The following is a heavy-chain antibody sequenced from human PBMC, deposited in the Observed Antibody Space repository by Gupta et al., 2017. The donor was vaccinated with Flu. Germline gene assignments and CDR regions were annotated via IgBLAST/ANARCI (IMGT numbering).Heavy chain of an antibody. J-gene: IGHJ5*02. Sequence: ASGFIFSNYELIWIRQAPGKGLEWVSYISSSGSTMYYTDSVKGRFTVSRDNAKNSLYLQMNGLRAEDTALYYCARIQGDPWGQGTLVTVSS. CDR1: GFIFSNYE. CDR3: ARIQGDP. CDR2: ISSSGSTM. V-gene: IGHV3-48*03.